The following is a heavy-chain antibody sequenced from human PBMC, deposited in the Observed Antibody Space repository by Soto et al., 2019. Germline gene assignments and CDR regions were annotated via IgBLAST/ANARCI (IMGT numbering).Heavy chain of an antibody. Sequence: GGSLRLSCAASGFTFSSYWMHWVRQAPGKGLVWVSRINSDGSSTSYADSVKGRFTISRDNAKNTLYLQMNSLRAEDTAVYYCAKDPTAPSGVAFDIWGQGTMVTVSS. V-gene: IGHV3-74*01. CDR2: INSDGSST. D-gene: IGHD4-17*01. CDR3: AKDPTAPSGVAFDI. CDR1: GFTFSSYW. J-gene: IGHJ3*02.